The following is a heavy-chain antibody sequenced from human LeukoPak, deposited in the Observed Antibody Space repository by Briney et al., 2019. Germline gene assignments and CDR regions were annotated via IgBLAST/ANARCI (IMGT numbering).Heavy chain of an antibody. V-gene: IGHV4-39*07. CDR2: IYYSGST. J-gene: IGHJ4*02. D-gene: IGHD6-13*01. CDR1: GGSISSSSYY. Sequence: SETLSLTCTVSGGSISSSSYYWGWIRQPPGKGLEWIGSIYYSGSTYYNPSLKSRVTISVDTSKNQFSLKLSSVTAADTAVYYCARDGEAAAGYYFDYWGQGTLVTVSS. CDR3: ARDGEAAAGYYFDY.